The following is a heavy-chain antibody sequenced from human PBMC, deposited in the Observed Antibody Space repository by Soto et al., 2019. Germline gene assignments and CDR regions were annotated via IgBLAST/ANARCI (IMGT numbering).Heavy chain of an antibody. J-gene: IGHJ4*02. CDR2: FLPSGGNT. D-gene: IGHD3-3*02. CDR1: GYSFFSYY. V-gene: IGHV1-46*01. CDR3: ARGGATIFGVFDS. Sequence: GASVKVSCTASGYSFFSYYIHWVRQAPGQGLEWMGRFLPSGGNTEYAQRFRGRVSMTRDTSTTNTVSLELTSLTFDDTAVYYCARGGATIFGVFDSWGQGTRVTVSS.